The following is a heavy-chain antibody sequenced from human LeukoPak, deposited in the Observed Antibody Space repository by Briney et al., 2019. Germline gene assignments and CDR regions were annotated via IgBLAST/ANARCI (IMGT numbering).Heavy chain of an antibody. V-gene: IGHV4-4*02. CDR3: ASGRVDYDFWSGYSHNWFDP. CDR1: GGSINSSNW. D-gene: IGHD3-3*01. CDR2: IYHSGST. J-gene: IGHJ5*02. Sequence: SGTLSLTCAVSGGSINSSNWWSWVRQPPGKGLEWIGEIYHSGSTNYNPSLKSRVTISVDKSKNQFSLKLSSVTAADTAVYYCASGRVDYDFWSGYSHNWFDPWGQGTLVTVSS.